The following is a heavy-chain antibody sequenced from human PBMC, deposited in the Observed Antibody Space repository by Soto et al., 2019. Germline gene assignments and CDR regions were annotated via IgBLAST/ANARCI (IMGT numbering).Heavy chain of an antibody. CDR2: IYLSGST. CDR3: ARVPGP. Sequence: LQLKESGTELVKPSQTLALTRADSGCSISSGGYSWSWIRQPPGKGLEWIGYIYLSGSTYYNPSLKSRVTISVDRSKNRFSLKLSSVTAADTAVYYCARVPGPWCQGTLVAVSS. J-gene: IGHJ5*02. V-gene: IGHV4-30-2*01. CDR1: GCSISSGGYS.